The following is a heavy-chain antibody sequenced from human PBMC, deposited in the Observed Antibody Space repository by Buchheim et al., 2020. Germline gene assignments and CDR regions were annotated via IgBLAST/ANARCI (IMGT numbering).Heavy chain of an antibody. J-gene: IGHJ6*02. CDR2: IKQDGSEK. CDR1: GFTFSTYW. D-gene: IGHD3-22*01. CDR3: ARDEGGRSLYDSSGSYGMDV. Sequence: EVQLVESGGGLVQPGGSLRLSCEASGFTFSTYWMSWVRQAPGKGLEWVANIKQDGSEKYYVDSVKGRFTISRDNAKNSLDLEMNSLRVEDTAAYYCARDEGGRSLYDSSGSYGMDVWGQGTT. V-gene: IGHV3-7*01.